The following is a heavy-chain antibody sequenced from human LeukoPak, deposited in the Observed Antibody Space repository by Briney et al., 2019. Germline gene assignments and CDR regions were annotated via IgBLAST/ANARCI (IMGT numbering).Heavy chain of an antibody. CDR3: TRGKTIDY. Sequence: GASVKVSCKVPDYMLTSFGVRWVRQAPGQGLEWIGWSIGYSGKANYAQKLQGRITMTTDTSTSTVYMELRRLRSDDTAVYYCTRGKTIDYWGQGTLVTVSS. V-gene: IGHV1-18*01. D-gene: IGHD1-1*01. CDR2: SIGYSGKA. CDR1: DYMLTSFG. J-gene: IGHJ4*02.